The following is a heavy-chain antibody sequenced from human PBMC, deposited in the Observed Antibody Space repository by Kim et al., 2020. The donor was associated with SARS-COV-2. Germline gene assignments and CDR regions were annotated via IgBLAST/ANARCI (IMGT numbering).Heavy chain of an antibody. CDR3: SRHSGAGEVSKVYYYFGMDV. V-gene: IGHV5-10-1*01. CDR1: GYSFTSYW. J-gene: IGHJ6*02. Sequence: GESLKISCKGSGYSFTSYWINWVRQMPGKGLEWMGRIDPSDSYTNYSPSFQGHVTISSDKSIRTAYLQWSSLKASDTAMYYCSRHSGAGEVSKVYYYFGMDVWGLGTTVTVSS. D-gene: IGHD3-16*02. CDR2: IDPSDSYT.